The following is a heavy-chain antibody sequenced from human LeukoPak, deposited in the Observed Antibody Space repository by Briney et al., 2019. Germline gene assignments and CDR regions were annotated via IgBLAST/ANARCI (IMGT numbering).Heavy chain of an antibody. CDR1: GGSISSYH. CDR3: ARAKRKRTDIVVVPAAYYFDY. CDR2: IYYSGST. Sequence: SETLSLTCTVSGGSISSYHWSWIRQPPGKGLEWIGYIYYSGSTNYNPSLKSRVTISVDTSKNQFSLKLSSVTAADTAVYYCARAKRKRTDIVVVPAAYYFDYWGQGTLVTVSS. J-gene: IGHJ4*02. V-gene: IGHV4-59*01. D-gene: IGHD2-2*01.